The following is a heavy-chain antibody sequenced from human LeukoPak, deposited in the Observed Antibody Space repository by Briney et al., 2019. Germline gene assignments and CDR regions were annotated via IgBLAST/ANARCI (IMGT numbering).Heavy chain of an antibody. CDR2: ISGSGGST. CDR1: GFTFSSYA. J-gene: IGHJ3*02. Sequence: PGGSLRLSCAASGFTFSSYAMSWVRQAPGKGLEWVSTISGSGGSTYYADSVKGRFTTSRDNSKNTLYLQMNSLRAEDTAVYYCAKSRYDFWSEDSFDIWGQGTMVTVSS. D-gene: IGHD3-3*01. V-gene: IGHV3-23*01. CDR3: AKSRYDFWSEDSFDI.